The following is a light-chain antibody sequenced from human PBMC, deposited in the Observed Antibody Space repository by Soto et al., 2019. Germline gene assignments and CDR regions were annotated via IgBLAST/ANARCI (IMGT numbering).Light chain of an antibody. V-gene: IGKV3-15*01. CDR2: SAS. CDR1: QSISDT. Sequence: EIVMTQSPATLSVSPWGRATLSCRASQSISDTLAWYQQKPGQAPRLLIYSASARATGFPARFSGSGSGTDFTLTISRLEPEDFAVYYCQQYGSSPLWTFGQGTKVDIK. CDR3: QQYGSSPLWT. J-gene: IGKJ1*01.